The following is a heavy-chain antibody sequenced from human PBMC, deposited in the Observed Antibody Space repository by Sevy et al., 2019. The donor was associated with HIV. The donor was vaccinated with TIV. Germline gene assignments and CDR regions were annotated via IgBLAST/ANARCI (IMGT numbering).Heavy chain of an antibody. CDR3: ATVVGNYYDSSGYD. CDR2: FDPEDGET. CDR1: GYNLTELS. J-gene: IGHJ4*02. Sequence: ASVKVSCKVSGYNLTELSMHWVRQAPGKGLEWMGGFDPEDGETIYAQKFQGRVTMTEDTSTDTAYMELSSLRSEDTAVYYCATVVGNYYDSSGYDWGQGTLVTVSS. V-gene: IGHV1-24*01. D-gene: IGHD3-22*01.